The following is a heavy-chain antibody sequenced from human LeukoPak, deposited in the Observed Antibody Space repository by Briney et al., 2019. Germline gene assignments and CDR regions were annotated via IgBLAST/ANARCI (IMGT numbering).Heavy chain of an antibody. CDR2: TNPNSGNT. D-gene: IGHD3-9*01. CDR3: ARGVNYDILTEFDP. J-gene: IGHJ5*02. V-gene: IGHV1-8*01. CDR1: GCTFTSYD. Sequence: GASVKVSCKASGCTFTSYDINWVRQATGQGLEWMGWTNPNSGNTGYAQKFQGRVTMTRNTSISTAYMELSSLRSEDTAVYYCARGVNYDILTEFDPWGQGTLVTVSS.